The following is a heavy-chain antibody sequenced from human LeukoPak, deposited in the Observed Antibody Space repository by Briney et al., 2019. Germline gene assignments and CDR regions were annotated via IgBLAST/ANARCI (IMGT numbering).Heavy chain of an antibody. Sequence: GGSPRLSCAASGFTFSSYAMNWVRQAPGKGLEWVSAISVSGGSTYYADSVKGRFTISRDNSKNTLYLQMNSLRAEDTAVYYCAELGITMIGGVWGKGTTVTVSS. CDR3: AELGITMIGGV. V-gene: IGHV3-23*01. CDR2: ISVSGGST. D-gene: IGHD3-10*02. CDR1: GFTFSSYA. J-gene: IGHJ6*04.